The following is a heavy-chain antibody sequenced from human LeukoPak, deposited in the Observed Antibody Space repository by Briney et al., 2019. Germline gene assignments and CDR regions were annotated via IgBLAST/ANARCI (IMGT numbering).Heavy chain of an antibody. J-gene: IGHJ4*02. D-gene: IGHD5-18*01. V-gene: IGHV4-34*01. CDR2: INHSGST. CDR3: ARGSGYTYAFTGRERTKSRLDY. Sequence: PSETLSLTCAVSGGSLSGYYWTWIRQPPGKGLEWIGEINHSGSTNYNPSLKSRVTISVDTSRKQFFLRLSSVTAADTAMYYCARGSGYTYAFTGRERTKSRLDYWGQGTLVTVSS. CDR1: GGSLSGYY.